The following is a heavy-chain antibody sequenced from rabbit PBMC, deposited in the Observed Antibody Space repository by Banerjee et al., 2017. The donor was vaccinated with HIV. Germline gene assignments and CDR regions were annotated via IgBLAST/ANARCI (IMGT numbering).Heavy chain of an antibody. J-gene: IGHJ4*01. CDR2: IYTGSSGST. CDR1: GFSFSSNYY. CDR3: ARDSAGNTITFNL. V-gene: IGHV1S40*01. D-gene: IGHD7-1*01. Sequence: QSLEESGGDLVKPGASLTLTCTASGFSFSSNYYMCWVRQAPGKGLEWIACIYTGSSGSTNYASWAKGRFTISKTSSTTVTLQMTSLTAADTATYFCARDSAGNTITFNLWGQGTLVTVS.